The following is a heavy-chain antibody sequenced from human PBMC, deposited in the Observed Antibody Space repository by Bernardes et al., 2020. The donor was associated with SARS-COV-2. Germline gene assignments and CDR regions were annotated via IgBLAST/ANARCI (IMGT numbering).Heavy chain of an antibody. D-gene: IGHD2-2*01. CDR1: GGSISSSSYY. J-gene: IGHJ3*02. V-gene: IGHV4-39*07. CDR3: ASGQGYCSSTSCYGGAFDI. Sequence: SETLSLTCTVSGGSISSSSYYWGWIRQPPGKGLEWIGSIYYSGSTYYNPSLKSRVTISVDTSKNQFSLKLSSVTAADTAVYYCASGQGYCSSTSCYGGAFDIWGQGTMVTVSS. CDR2: IYYSGST.